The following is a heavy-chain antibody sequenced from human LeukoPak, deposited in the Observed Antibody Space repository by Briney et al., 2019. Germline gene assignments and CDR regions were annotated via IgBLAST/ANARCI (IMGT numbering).Heavy chain of an antibody. D-gene: IGHD4-17*01. CDR3: ARWENGDYGGFDY. Sequence: GGSLRLSCAASGFTFSSYWMSWVRQAPGKGLEWVANIKQDGSEKYYVDSVKGRFTISRDNAKNSLYLQMDSLRAEDTAVYYCARWENGDYGGFDYWGQGTLVTVSS. V-gene: IGHV3-7*01. CDR2: IKQDGSEK. J-gene: IGHJ4*02. CDR1: GFTFSSYW.